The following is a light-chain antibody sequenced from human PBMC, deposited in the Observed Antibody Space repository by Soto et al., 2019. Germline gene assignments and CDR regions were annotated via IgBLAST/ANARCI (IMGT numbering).Light chain of an antibody. Sequence: DIQMTQSPSSVSASVGDRVTITCRASQGISSWLAWYHQKPGKAPKLLIYSASSLHSGVPSRFSGSRSGTDFTLTISSLQPEDFATYYCQQSYSTPLTFGGGTKVDIK. CDR3: QQSYSTPLT. CDR2: SAS. V-gene: IGKV1-12*01. J-gene: IGKJ4*01. CDR1: QGISSW.